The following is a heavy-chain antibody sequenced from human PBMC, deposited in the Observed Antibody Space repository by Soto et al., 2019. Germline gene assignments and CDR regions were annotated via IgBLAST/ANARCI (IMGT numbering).Heavy chain of an antibody. V-gene: IGHV3-33*01. CDR2: IWHDGGEK. J-gene: IGHJ4*02. CDR1: GFTLSDYG. D-gene: IGHD3-22*01. Sequence: QVQLVESGGGVVQHGRSLRLSCTASGFTLSDYGMHWVRQAPGKGLEWVAVIWHDGGEKYYADSVTGRFTISRDNSKNTVHLQIDSPGTEDTALYYCARDPGRDSPIDYWGQGTLVTVSS. CDR3: ARDPGRDSPIDY.